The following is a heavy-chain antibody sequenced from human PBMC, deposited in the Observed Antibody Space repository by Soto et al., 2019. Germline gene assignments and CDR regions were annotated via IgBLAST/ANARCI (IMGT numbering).Heavy chain of an antibody. Sequence: PSETLSLTCTVSGGSISSYYWSWIRQPPGKGLEWIGYIYYSGSTNYNPSLKSRVTISVDTSKNQFSLKLSSVTAADTAVYYCARSVGQCFDYRGQGTLVTVSS. CDR2: IYYSGST. V-gene: IGHV4-59*01. CDR1: GGSISSYY. J-gene: IGHJ4*02. D-gene: IGHD6-19*01. CDR3: ARSVGQCFDY.